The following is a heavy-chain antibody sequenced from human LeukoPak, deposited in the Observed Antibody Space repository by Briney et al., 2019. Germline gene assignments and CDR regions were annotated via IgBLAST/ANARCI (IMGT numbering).Heavy chain of an antibody. J-gene: IGHJ5*02. CDR3: VGSSTSVWADNWLDP. D-gene: IGHD2-2*01. CDR1: GDSISSHY. Sequence: PSETLSLTCTVSGDSISSHYWSWVRQAPGKGLEWVGYIYYSGSTNYSPSLKSRVSMLVDSSKNQFSLRLSSVTAADTAVYYWVGSSTSVWADNWLDPWGQGTLVSVSS. V-gene: IGHV4-59*11. CDR2: IYYSGST.